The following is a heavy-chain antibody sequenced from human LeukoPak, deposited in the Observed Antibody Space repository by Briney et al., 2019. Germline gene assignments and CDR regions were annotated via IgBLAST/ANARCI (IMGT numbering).Heavy chain of an antibody. J-gene: IGHJ4*02. Sequence: QPGGSLRLSCAASGFTFSSYAMSWVRQAPGKGLEWVSAISGSGGSTYYADPVEGRFTISRDNSENTLYLQMNSLRAEDTAVYYCAKVPERITMIVVARWCYFDYWGQGTLVTVSS. CDR3: AKVPERITMIVVARWCYFDY. D-gene: IGHD3-22*01. CDR2: ISGSGGST. V-gene: IGHV3-23*01. CDR1: GFTFSSYA.